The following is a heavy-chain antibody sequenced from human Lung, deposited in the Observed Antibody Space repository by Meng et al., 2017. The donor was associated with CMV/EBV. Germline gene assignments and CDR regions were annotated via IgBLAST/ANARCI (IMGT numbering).Heavy chain of an antibody. Sequence: GGSXRLXXTASGFTFSRFAFHWVRQAPGKGLEWVAIISKDGSNKYYADSVKGRFTISRDNSKNALYLRMNSLRLEDTAVYYCARDGLDYSSTWSYNYFDYWXQGTXVTVSS. D-gene: IGHD6-13*01. CDR3: ARDGLDYSSTWSYNYFDY. CDR2: ISKDGSNK. CDR1: GFTFSRFA. V-gene: IGHV3-30-3*01. J-gene: IGHJ4*02.